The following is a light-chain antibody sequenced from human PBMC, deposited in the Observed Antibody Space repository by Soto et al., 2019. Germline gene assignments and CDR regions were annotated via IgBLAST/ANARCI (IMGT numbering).Light chain of an antibody. V-gene: IGLV2-14*03. Sequence: QSALTQPASVSGSPGQSITISCTGTRSDVGRHNYVSWYQLHPGKAPKLMIYDVSNRPSGVSNRFSGSKSGNTASLTISGLQAEDEADYYCSAYTSSSTLFGGGTQLTVL. J-gene: IGLJ2*01. CDR2: DVS. CDR1: RSDVGRHNY. CDR3: SAYTSSSTL.